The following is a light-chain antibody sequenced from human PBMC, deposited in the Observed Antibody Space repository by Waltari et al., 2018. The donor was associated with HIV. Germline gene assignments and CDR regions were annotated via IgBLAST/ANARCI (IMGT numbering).Light chain of an antibody. Sequence: QSALTQPPSASGSPGQSVTISCTGTSRDVGGYNYVSWYQQHPGKAPKRLIAEVSKRPSGVPDRFSGSKSGNTASLTVSWLQAEDEADYYCSSYAGSINVLFGGGTKLAVL. CDR1: SRDVGGYNY. CDR3: SSYAGSINVL. V-gene: IGLV2-8*01. CDR2: EVS. J-gene: IGLJ2*01.